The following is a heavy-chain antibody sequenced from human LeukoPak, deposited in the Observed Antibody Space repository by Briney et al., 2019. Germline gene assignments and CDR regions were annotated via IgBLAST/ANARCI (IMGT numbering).Heavy chain of an antibody. V-gene: IGHV4-59*01. J-gene: IGHJ6*02. CDR2: IYYSGST. Sequence: KSSETLSLTCTVSGGSIRKYLWSWIRQPPGKGLEWIGHIYYSGSTNYNPSLKSRVTVSVDTSKNQFSLKLSSVTAADTAVYYRARGAGNYYFYGRDVWGQGTTVTVSS. CDR1: GGSIRKYL. CDR3: ARGAGNYYFYGRDV.